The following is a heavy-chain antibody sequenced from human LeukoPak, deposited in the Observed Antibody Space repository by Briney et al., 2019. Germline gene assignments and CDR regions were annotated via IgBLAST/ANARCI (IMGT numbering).Heavy chain of an antibody. D-gene: IGHD2-2*01. CDR2: ISSSSSTI. J-gene: IGHJ3*02. V-gene: IGHV3-48*01. Sequence: PGGSLRLSCAASGFTFSSYSMNWVRQAPGKGLEWVSYISSSSSTIYYADSVKGRFTISRDNAKNSLYLQMNSLRAEDTAVYYCARGSDIVVVPAAIDDAFDIWGQGTMVTVSS. CDR1: GFTFSSYS. CDR3: ARGSDIVVVPAAIDDAFDI.